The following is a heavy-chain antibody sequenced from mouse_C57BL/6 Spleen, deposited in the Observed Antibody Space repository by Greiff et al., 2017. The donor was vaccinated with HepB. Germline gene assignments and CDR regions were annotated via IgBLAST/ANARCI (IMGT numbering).Heavy chain of an antibody. CDR1: GFTFSSYA. Sequence: EVKVVESGGGLVKPGGSLKLSCAASGFTFSSYAMSWVRQTPEKRLEWVATISDGGSYTYYPDNVKGRFTISSNNAKNNLYLQMSHLKSEDTAMYYCARDGHYGSSYTSYYFDYWGQGTTLTVSS. D-gene: IGHD1-1*01. V-gene: IGHV5-4*01. CDR3: ARDGHYGSSYTSYYFDY. J-gene: IGHJ2*01. CDR2: ISDGGSYT.